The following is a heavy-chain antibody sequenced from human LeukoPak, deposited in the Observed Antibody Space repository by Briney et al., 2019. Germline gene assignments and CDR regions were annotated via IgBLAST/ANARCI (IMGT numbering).Heavy chain of an antibody. D-gene: IGHD3-10*01. J-gene: IGHJ4*02. CDR1: GFTFGDYA. CDR2: IRSKAYGGTT. V-gene: IGHV3-49*04. CDR3: TRDRGGAAGELFDY. Sequence: GRSLRLSCTATGFTFGDYAMSWVRQAPGKGVEWVGFIRSKAYGGTTEYAASVKGRFTISRDDSKSIAYLQMNSLKTEDTAVYYCTRDRGGAAGELFDYWGQGTLVTVSS.